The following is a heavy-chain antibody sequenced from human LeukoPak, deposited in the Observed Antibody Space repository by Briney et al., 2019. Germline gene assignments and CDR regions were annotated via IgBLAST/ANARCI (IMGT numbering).Heavy chain of an antibody. CDR1: GFTFDDYG. D-gene: IGHD5-24*01. CDR3: AREGERWLLDAFDI. CDR2: INWNGGST. J-gene: IGHJ3*02. Sequence: GGSLRLSCAASGFTFDDYGMSWVRQAPGKGLEWVSGINWNGGSTGYADSVKGRFTISRDNSKNTLYLQMNSLRAEDTAVYYCAREGERWLLDAFDIWGQGTMVTVSS. V-gene: IGHV3-20*04.